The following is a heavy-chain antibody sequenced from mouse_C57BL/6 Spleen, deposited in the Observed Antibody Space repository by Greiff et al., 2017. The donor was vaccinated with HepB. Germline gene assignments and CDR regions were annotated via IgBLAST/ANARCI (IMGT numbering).Heavy chain of an antibody. D-gene: IGHD2-4*01. CDR3: ARSDYDYDGWYFDV. J-gene: IGHJ1*03. Sequence: QVQLQQPGAELVKPGASVKMSCKASGYTFTSYWITWVKQRPGQGLEWIGDIYPGSGSTNYNEKFKSKATLTVDTSSSTAYMQLSSLTSEDSAVYYCARSDYDYDGWYFDVWGTGATVTVSS. CDR2: IYPGSGST. CDR1: GYTFTSYW. V-gene: IGHV1-55*01.